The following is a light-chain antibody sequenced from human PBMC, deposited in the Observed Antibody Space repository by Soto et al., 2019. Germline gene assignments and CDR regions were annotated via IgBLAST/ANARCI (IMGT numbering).Light chain of an antibody. Sequence: EIVMTQSPATLSVSPGESATLTCRASQSINRDLAWYVQKPGQAPRRVVYGASTWATGVPPRFTGSGSGTEFTLTFIGLQSEDFATYYCQQANSFPWTFGQGTKVQIK. CDR3: QQANSFPWT. CDR1: QSINRD. J-gene: IGKJ1*01. V-gene: IGKV3-15*01. CDR2: GAS.